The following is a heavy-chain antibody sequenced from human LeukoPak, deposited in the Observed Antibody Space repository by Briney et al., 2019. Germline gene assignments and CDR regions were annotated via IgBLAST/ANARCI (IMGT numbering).Heavy chain of an antibody. CDR3: ARDTGAGVVTATFDY. V-gene: IGHV1-18*01. J-gene: IGHJ4*02. CDR1: GYTFTSYG. D-gene: IGHD2-21*02. Sequence: GASVRVSCKASGYTFTSYGISWVRQAPGQGLEWMGWISAYNGNTNYAQKLQGRVTMTTDTSTSTAYMELRSLRSDDTAVYYCARDTGAGVVTATFDYWGQGTLVTVSS. CDR2: ISAYNGNT.